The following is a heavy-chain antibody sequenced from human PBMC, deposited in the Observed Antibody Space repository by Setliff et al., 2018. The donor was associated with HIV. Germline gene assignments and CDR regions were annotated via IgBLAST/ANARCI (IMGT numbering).Heavy chain of an antibody. Sequence: SETLSLTCAVSGYSVSSGYYWAWIRQAPGKGLQWIGQMYYTGTTDYNPSLSSRVTISQDKSRDQFSLKLTSVTATDTAIYYCARGVGIGGNWFDPWGQGIMVTVSS. V-gene: IGHV4-38-2*01. CDR1: GYSVSSGYY. CDR2: MYYTGTT. D-gene: IGHD2-15*01. CDR3: ARGVGIGGNWFDP. J-gene: IGHJ5*02.